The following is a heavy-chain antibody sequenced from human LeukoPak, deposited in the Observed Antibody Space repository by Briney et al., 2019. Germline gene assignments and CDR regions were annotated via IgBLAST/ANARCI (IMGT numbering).Heavy chain of an antibody. CDR1: GGSISSGDYY. D-gene: IGHD6-6*01. CDR2: INYSGST. Sequence: PSQTLSLTCTVSGGSISSGDYYWSWIRQPPGKGLEWIGYINYSGSTYYNPSLKSRVTISVDTSKNQFSLKLSSVTAADTAVYYCAREGIAARLVDYWGQGTLVTVSS. CDR3: AREGIAARLVDY. J-gene: IGHJ4*02. V-gene: IGHV4-30-4*08.